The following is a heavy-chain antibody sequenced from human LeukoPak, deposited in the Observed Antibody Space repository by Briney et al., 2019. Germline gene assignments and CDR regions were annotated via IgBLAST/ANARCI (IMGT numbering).Heavy chain of an antibody. CDR3: ARRRTYYYGSGSHENWFDP. CDR2: INHSGST. Sequence: SETLSLTCAVYGGSFSGYYWSWIRQPPGKGLEWIGEINHSGSTNYNPSLKSRVTISVDTSKNQFSLKLSSVTAADTAVYYCARRRTYYYGSGSHENWFDPWGRGTLVTVSS. D-gene: IGHD3-10*01. V-gene: IGHV4-34*01. CDR1: GGSFSGYY. J-gene: IGHJ5*02.